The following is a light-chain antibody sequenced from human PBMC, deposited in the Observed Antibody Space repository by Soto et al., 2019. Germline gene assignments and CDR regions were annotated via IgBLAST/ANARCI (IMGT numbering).Light chain of an antibody. Sequence: EIVLTQWPGVLSLSPGERATLSCRASQSVSSSYLAWYQQKPGQAPRLLIYGASSRATGIPDRFSGSGSGTDFTLTISRLEPEDFAVYSCQQYGSSRTFGQGTKV. CDR2: GAS. J-gene: IGKJ1*01. CDR3: QQYGSSRT. V-gene: IGKV3-20*01. CDR1: QSVSSSY.